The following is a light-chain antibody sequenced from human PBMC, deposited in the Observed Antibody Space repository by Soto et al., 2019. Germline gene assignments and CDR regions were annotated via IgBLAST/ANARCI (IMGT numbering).Light chain of an antibody. Sequence: DIQMTQSPSTLSASVGDRVTITCRASQSISSWLAWYQQKPGKAPKLLIYDASSLESGVPSRLSGSGSGTEFTLTISSLQPDDFATYYCQPYNSYTWTFGQGTKVEIK. CDR3: QPYNSYTWT. CDR2: DAS. J-gene: IGKJ1*01. V-gene: IGKV1-5*01. CDR1: QSISSW.